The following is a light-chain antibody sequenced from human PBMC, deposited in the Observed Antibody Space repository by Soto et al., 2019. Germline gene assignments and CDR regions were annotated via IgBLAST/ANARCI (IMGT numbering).Light chain of an antibody. Sequence: EIVLTQSPGTLSLSPGERATLSCRASQSVSSSYLAWYQQKPGQAPRLLIYGASSRATGIPDRFSGSGSGTDFTLTISRLEPEDFAVYYCQQYYNWPMYTFGQGTKVDIK. CDR3: QQYYNWPMYT. V-gene: IGKV3-20*01. J-gene: IGKJ2*01. CDR1: QSVSSSY. CDR2: GAS.